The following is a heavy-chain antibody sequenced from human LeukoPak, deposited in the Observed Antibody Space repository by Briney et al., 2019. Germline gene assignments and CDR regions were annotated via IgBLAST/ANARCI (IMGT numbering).Heavy chain of an antibody. D-gene: IGHD6-19*01. V-gene: IGHV3-23*01. CDR1: GFTFSSYA. CDR2: ISGSGGST. CDR3: AKAPYSSGWHGVYYFDY. Sequence: GGSLRLSCAASGFTFSSYAMSWVRQAPGKGLEWVSAISGSGGSTYYADSVKGRFTISRDNSKNTLYLQMNSLRAEDTAVYYCAKAPYSSGWHGVYYFDYWGQGTLATVSS. J-gene: IGHJ4*02.